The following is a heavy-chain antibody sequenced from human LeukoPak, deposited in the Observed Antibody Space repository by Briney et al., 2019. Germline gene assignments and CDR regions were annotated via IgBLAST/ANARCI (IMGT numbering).Heavy chain of an antibody. Sequence: PSETLSLTCTVSGGSISSSSYYWGWIRQPPGKGLEWIGRIYYSGSTYYDPSLKSRVTISVDTSKNQFSLKLSYVTAADTAVYYCARRSHCSSTSCPRGHYYYYYMDVWGKGTTVTVSS. D-gene: IGHD2-2*01. J-gene: IGHJ6*03. CDR2: IYYSGST. CDR1: GGSISSSSYY. CDR3: ARRSHCSSTSCPRGHYYYYYMDV. V-gene: IGHV4-39*01.